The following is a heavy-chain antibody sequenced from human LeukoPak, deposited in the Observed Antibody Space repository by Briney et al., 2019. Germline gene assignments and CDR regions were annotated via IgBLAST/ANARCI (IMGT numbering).Heavy chain of an antibody. CDR2: INHSGST. CDR3: ARSPDTVTPYFDY. CDR1: GVSFSGYY. J-gene: IGHJ4*02. V-gene: IGHV4-34*01. D-gene: IGHD4-17*01. Sequence: ASETLSLTCAVYGVSFSGYYWSWIRQPPGKGLEWIGEINHSGSTNYNPSLKSRVTISVDTSKNQFSLKLSSVTAADTAVYYCARSPDTVTPYFDYRGQGTLVTVSS.